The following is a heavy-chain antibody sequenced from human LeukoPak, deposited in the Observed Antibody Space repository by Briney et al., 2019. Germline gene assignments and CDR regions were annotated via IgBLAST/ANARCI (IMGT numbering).Heavy chain of an antibody. D-gene: IGHD3-16*01. J-gene: IGHJ4*02. CDR1: GLTFSNAW. V-gene: IGHV3-23*01. Sequence: TGGSLRLSCAASGLTFSNAWMSWVRQALGKGLEWVSAISGSGGSTYYADSVKGRFTISRDNSKNTLYLQMNSLRAEDTAVYYCAKSPLPRVTWGFYFDYWGQGTLVTVSS. CDR3: AKSPLPRVTWGFYFDY. CDR2: ISGSGGST.